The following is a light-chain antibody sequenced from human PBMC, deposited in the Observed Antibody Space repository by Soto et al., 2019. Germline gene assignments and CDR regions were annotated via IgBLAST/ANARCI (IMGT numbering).Light chain of an antibody. J-gene: IGLJ1*01. CDR1: SSDVGGYNF. CDR3: NSYTITSARV. CDR2: EVS. V-gene: IGLV2-14*01. Sequence: QSLLTQPASVSVSPEQSITISCTGTSSDVGGYNFVSWYQHHPGKAPKLVIYEVSKRPSGISNRFSGSKSGNTATLTISGLQVEDEADYYCNSYTITSARVFGTGTKVTVL.